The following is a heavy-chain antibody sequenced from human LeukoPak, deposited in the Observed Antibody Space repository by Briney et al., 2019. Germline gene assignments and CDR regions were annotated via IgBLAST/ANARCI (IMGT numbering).Heavy chain of an antibody. Sequence: PGGSLRLSCAASGFTFSNAWMSSVRQAPGKGLEWVGRIKSKTDGGTTDYAAPVKGRFTISRDDSKNTLYLQMNSLKTEDTAVYYCTTENSSGWYYFDYWGQGTLVTVSS. J-gene: IGHJ4*02. V-gene: IGHV3-15*01. CDR2: IKSKTDGGTT. CDR3: TTENSSGWYYFDY. CDR1: GFTFSNAW. D-gene: IGHD6-19*01.